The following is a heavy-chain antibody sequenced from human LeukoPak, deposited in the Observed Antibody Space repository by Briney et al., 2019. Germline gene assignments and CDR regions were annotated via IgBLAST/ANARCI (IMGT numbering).Heavy chain of an antibody. CDR3: ARGYSYGLDY. V-gene: IGHV3-48*01. CDR2: ISSSSSTI. CDR1: GFTFGSYS. D-gene: IGHD5-18*01. Sequence: PGGSLRLSCAASGFTFGSYSMNWVRQAPGKGLEWVSYISSSSSTIYYADSVKGRFTISRDSANNSLFLQMNSLRGEDTAVYYCARGYSYGLDYWGQGTLVTVSS. J-gene: IGHJ4*02.